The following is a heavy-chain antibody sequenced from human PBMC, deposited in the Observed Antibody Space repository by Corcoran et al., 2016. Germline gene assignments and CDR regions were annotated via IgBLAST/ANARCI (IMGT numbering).Heavy chain of an antibody. J-gene: IGHJ3*01. V-gene: IGHV5-51*01. Sequence: EVRLVQSGAEVKKPGESLKISCKGSGYNFTNYWIGWVRQMPGKGLEWMGLIYPGDSDTRYSPSFQGPVTTAADKSIDTAYLQWSRLKASDTAVYYCARRLLVGCSIAFDVWGQGTMVIVSS. CDR1: GYNFTNYW. CDR3: ARRLLVGCSIAFDV. D-gene: IGHD1-26*01. CDR2: IYPGDSDT.